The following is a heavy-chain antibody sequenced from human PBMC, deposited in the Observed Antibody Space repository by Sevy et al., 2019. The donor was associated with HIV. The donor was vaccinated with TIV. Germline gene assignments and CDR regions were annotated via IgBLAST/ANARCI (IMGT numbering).Heavy chain of an antibody. CDR2: IWYDGSNK. D-gene: IGHD3-22*01. CDR1: GFTFSSYG. CDR3: ARDYYDSSGALGY. V-gene: IGHV3-33*01. J-gene: IGHJ4*02. Sequence: QLGGPLRLSCAASGFTFSSYGMHWVRQAPGKGLEWVAVIWYDGSNKYYADSVKGRFTISRDNSKNTLYLQMNSLRAEDTAVYYCARDYYDSSGALGYWGQGTLVTVSS.